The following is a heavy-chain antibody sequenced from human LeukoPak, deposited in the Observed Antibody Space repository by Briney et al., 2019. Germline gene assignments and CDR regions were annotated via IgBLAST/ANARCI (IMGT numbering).Heavy chain of an antibody. J-gene: IGHJ2*01. V-gene: IGHV4-34*01. Sequence: SETLSLTCAVSGGSFTGNYWRWIRQPPGKGLEWIGEINHSGSTKYNPSLKSRVTMSLDASKNQFSLKLSSVTAADTAVYYCARDSGDYDSSGYFYWYFDLWGRGTLVTVSS. D-gene: IGHD3-22*01. CDR1: GGSFTGNY. CDR3: ARDSGDYDSSGYFYWYFDL. CDR2: INHSGST.